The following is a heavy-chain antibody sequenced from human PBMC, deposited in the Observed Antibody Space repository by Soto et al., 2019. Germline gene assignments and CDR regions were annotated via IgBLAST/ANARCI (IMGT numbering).Heavy chain of an antibody. J-gene: IGHJ5*02. Sequence: LSLTCNVSKGSLNFYYWGWIRQPPGKELDWIGNIYYRGTTNYNPSLQGRVTMSIETSKNQFSLMLTSVTAADTAVYYCTRVDTAVPSLGRGVLVAFSS. D-gene: IGHD5-18*01. CDR3: TRVDTAVPS. CDR2: IYYRGTT. V-gene: IGHV4-59*12. CDR1: KGSLNFYY.